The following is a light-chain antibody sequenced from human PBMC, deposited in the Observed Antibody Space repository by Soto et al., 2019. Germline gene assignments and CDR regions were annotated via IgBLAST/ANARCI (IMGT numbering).Light chain of an antibody. V-gene: IGKV1-27*01. CDR2: ATS. Sequence: DIQMTQSPSSLSASVGDRVSITCRASQGIRNYLAWYQQRPGKAPKLLIYATSALQTGLPSRFSGSGSGTEFTLTISSLQPEDVATYYCQNYNSGSITFGQGTRRETK. CDR3: QNYNSGSIT. CDR1: QGIRNY. J-gene: IGKJ5*01.